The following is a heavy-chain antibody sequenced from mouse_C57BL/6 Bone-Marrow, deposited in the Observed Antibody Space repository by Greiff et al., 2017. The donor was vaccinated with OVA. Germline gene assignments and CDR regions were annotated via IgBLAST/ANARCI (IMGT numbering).Heavy chain of an antibody. CDR3: TTKGSNYVMDY. CDR1: GFNIKDDY. V-gene: IGHV14-4*01. Sequence: VQLKESGAELVRPGASVKLSCTASGFNIKDDYMHWVKQRPEQGLEWIGWIDPENGDTEYASKFQGKATITADTSSNTAYLQLSSLTSEDTAVYYCTTKGSNYVMDYWGQGTSVTVSS. CDR2: IDPENGDT. D-gene: IGHD2-5*01. J-gene: IGHJ4*01.